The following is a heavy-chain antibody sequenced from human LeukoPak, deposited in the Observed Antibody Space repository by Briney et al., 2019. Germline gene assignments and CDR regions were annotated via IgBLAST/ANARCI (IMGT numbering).Heavy chain of an antibody. J-gene: IGHJ4*02. V-gene: IGHV4-30-4*01. CDR3: ARQIFGVVMSDY. D-gene: IGHD3-3*01. CDR1: GGSISSGDYY. CDR2: IYYSGST. Sequence: SQTLPLTCTVSGGSISSGDYYWSWIRQPPGKGLEWIGYIYYSGSTYYNPSLKSRVTISVDTSKNQFSLKLSSVTAADTAVYYCARQIFGVVMSDYWGRGTLATVSS.